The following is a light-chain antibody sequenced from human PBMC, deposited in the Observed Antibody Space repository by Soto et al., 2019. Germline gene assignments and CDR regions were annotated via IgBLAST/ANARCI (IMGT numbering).Light chain of an antibody. CDR1: QSFSSDY. CDR3: QQYGSSGT. Sequence: EIVLTQSPGTLSLSPGERASLPCRASQSFSSDYLAWYQQKPGQAPRLLIYGASRRATGIPDRFSGSGSGTDFTLTISSLEPEDLAVYYCQQYGSSGTFGQGTKVDIK. V-gene: IGKV3-20*01. J-gene: IGKJ1*01. CDR2: GAS.